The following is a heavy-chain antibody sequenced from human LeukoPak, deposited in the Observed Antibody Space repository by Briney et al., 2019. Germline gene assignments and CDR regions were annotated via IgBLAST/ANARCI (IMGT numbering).Heavy chain of an antibody. CDR2: INPSGGST. CDR1: GYTFTSYY. J-gene: IGHJ4*02. V-gene: IGHV1-46*03. D-gene: IGHD6-19*01. Sequence: ASVKVSCKASGYTFTSYYMHWVLQAPGQGLEWMGIINPSGGSTTYAQKFQGRVTMTRDTSTGTVYMELSSLRSEDTAVYYCTRASVAGRRFDYWGQGTLVTVSS. CDR3: TRASVAGRRFDY.